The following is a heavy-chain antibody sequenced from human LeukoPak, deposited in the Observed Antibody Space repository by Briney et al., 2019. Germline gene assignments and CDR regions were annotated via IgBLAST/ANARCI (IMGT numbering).Heavy chain of an antibody. Sequence: AGGSLRLSCAASGVTFSDYVMHWVRQAPGKGLEWMAFISHDGSTKLYADSVRGRFTISRDNSKNTVSLQMNSLRPEVTAVYFCAKDGGNYYIDYWGQGTLVTVSS. CDR3: AKDGGNYYIDY. CDR2: ISHDGSTK. CDR1: GVTFSDYV. J-gene: IGHJ4*02. V-gene: IGHV3-30*18. D-gene: IGHD4-23*01.